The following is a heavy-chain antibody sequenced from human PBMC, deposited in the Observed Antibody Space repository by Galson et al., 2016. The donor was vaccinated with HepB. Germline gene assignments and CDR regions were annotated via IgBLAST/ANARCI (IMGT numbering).Heavy chain of an antibody. V-gene: IGHV3-21*01. J-gene: IGHJ4*02. Sequence: SLRLSCAASGFTFSNAWMNWVRQAPGKGLEWVSSISRSSSDINYADSVKGRFTISRDNAKKSVYLQMNSLRDEDTAVYYCVRDGYDYGDYASYWGQGTLVTVSS. CDR1: GFTFSNAW. CDR3: VRDGYDYGDYASY. CDR2: ISRSSSDI. D-gene: IGHD4-17*01.